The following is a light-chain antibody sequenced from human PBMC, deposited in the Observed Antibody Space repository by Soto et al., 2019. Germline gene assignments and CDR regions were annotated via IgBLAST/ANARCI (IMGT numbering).Light chain of an antibody. Sequence: QSALTQPRSVSGSPGQSVAISCTGIGGFDFVSWYQQYPGTAPKLMIYDVTNRPSGVPDRFSASKSGDTASLTISGLQAEDEADYYCCSYTGSYSVFGGGTKLTVL. V-gene: IGLV2-11*01. CDR3: CSYTGSYSV. J-gene: IGLJ3*02. CDR2: DVT. CDR1: GGFDF.